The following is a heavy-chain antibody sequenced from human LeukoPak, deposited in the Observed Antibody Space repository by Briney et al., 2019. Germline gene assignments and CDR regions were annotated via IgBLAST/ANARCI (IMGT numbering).Heavy chain of an antibody. J-gene: IGHJ6*03. CDR3: ARAYYYGSGSYLSYYYYYMDV. CDR1: GYTFTGYY. D-gene: IGHD3-10*01. CDR2: INPNSGGT. Sequence: ASVKVSCKASGYTFTGYYMHWVRQAPGQGLEWMGWINPNSGGTNYAQKFQGRVTMTRDTSISTAYMELSRLRSDDTAVYYCARAYYYGSGSYLSYYYYYMDVWGKGTTVTVSS. V-gene: IGHV1-2*02.